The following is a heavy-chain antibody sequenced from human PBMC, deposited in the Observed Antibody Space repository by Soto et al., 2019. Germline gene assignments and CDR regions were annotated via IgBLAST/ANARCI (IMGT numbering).Heavy chain of an antibody. Sequence: TSETLSLTCTVSGGSISIYYWTWIRQPPGKGLEWIGYIYYSGGTNYNPSLKSRVTISVDTSKNQFSLKLTSVTAADTAVYYCARDVGMDVWGQGTTVTVSS. D-gene: IGHD1-26*01. V-gene: IGHV4-59*01. CDR1: GGSISIYY. J-gene: IGHJ6*02. CDR3: ARDVGMDV. CDR2: IYYSGGT.